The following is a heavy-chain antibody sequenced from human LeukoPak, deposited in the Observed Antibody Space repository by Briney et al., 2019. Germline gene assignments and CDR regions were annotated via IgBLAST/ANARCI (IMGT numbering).Heavy chain of an antibody. V-gene: IGHV1-8*01. CDR1: GYTFTGYD. J-gene: IGHJ3*02. CDR3: ARGRYCSGGSCYSDAFDI. CDR2: MNPNSGNT. D-gene: IGHD2-15*01. Sequence: ASVKVSCKASGYTFTGYDINWVRQATGQGLEWTGWMNPNSGNTGYAQKFQGRVTMTRNTSISTAYMELSSLRSEDTAVYYCARGRYCSGGSCYSDAFDIWGQGTMVTVSS.